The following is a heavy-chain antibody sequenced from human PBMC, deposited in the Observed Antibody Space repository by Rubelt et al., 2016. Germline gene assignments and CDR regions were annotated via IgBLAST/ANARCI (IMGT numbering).Heavy chain of an antibody. D-gene: IGHD3-10*01. CDR2: ISYDGSNK. Sequence: VQLLESGGVLVQPRGSLRVSCAASGFTFSRYAMNWVRQAPGKGLEWVAVISYDGSNKYYADSVKGRFTISRDNSKNTLYLQMNSLRAEDTAVYYCAAGMDPDHWGQGTLVTVSS. V-gene: IGHV3-30*04. J-gene: IGHJ4*02. CDR3: AAGMDPDH. CDR1: GFTFSRYA.